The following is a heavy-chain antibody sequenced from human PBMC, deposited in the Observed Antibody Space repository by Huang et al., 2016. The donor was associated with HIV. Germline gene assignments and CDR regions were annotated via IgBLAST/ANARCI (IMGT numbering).Heavy chain of an antibody. CDR2: ICSDRRDT. V-gene: IGHV1-18*01. CDR1: GFDFGSYG. CDR3: ARYPYYSHKWKRNDASFL. J-gene: IGHJ3*01. Sequence: QVQLVQFGGEVMQTGASVRVSCKAAGFDFGSYGGSWVRQAPGGGLEWLGCICSDRRDTSSAQKCQARGTITTDTSTATTYMELRSLTSDDTAMYYCARYPYYSHKWKRNDASFLWGQGTMITVSS. D-gene: IGHD1-20*01.